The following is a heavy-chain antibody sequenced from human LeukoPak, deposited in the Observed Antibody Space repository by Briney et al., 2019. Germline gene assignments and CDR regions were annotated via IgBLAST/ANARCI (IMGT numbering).Heavy chain of an antibody. D-gene: IGHD6-19*01. Sequence: SETLSLTCTVSGGSISSYYWSWIRQPPGKGLEWIGYIYYSGSTNYNPSLKSRVTISVDTSKNQFSLKLSSVTAADTAVYYCARAVVGTGYYYYYGMDVWGQGTTVTVSS. J-gene: IGHJ6*02. V-gene: IGHV4-59*01. CDR2: IYYSGST. CDR3: ARAVVGTGYYYYYGMDV. CDR1: GGSISSYY.